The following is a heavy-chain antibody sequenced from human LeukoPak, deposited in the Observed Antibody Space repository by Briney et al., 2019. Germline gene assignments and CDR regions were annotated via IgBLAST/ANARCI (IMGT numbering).Heavy chain of an antibody. CDR1: GYTFTGDY. V-gene: IGHV1-2*02. J-gene: IGHJ4*02. CDR3: ARATNYDILTGYYFDY. D-gene: IGHD3-9*01. Sequence: ASVKVSCKASGYTFTGDYMHWVRQAPGQGLEWMGWINPNSGGTNYAQKFQGRVTMTRDTSISTAYMELSRLRSDDTAVYYCARATNYDILTGYYFDYWGQGTLVTVSS. CDR2: INPNSGGT.